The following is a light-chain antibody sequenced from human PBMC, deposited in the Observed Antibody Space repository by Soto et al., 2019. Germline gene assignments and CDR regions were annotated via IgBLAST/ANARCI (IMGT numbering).Light chain of an antibody. J-gene: IGKJ2*01. V-gene: IGKV2-24*01. CDR2: KVS. CDR3: MQLSHVPFT. Sequence: DVVLTQSPLSSPVTLGQPASISCRSSQSLVYSDGNTYLSWLHQRPGQPPRLLIYKVSNRLSGVPDRLSGSGTGTDFTLNISRVEAEDVGVYYCMQLSHVPFTFGQGTKLEMK. CDR1: QSLVYSDGNTY.